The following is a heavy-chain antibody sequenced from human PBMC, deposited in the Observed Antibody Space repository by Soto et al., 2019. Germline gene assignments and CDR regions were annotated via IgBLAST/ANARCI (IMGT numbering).Heavy chain of an antibody. J-gene: IGHJ6*02. CDR1: GYTFTSYG. Sequence: ASVKVSCKASGYTFTSYGISWVRQAPGQGLEWMEWISAYNGNTNYAQKLQGRVTMTTDTSTSTAYMELRSLRSDDTAVYYCARETRYNWNDHYYGMDVWGQGTTVTVSS. D-gene: IGHD1-20*01. CDR3: ARETRYNWNDHYYGMDV. CDR2: ISAYNGNT. V-gene: IGHV1-18*01.